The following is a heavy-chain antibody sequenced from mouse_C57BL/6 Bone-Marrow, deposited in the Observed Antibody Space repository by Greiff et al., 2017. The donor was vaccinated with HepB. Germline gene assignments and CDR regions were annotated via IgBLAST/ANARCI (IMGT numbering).Heavy chain of an antibody. J-gene: IGHJ1*03. CDR1: GYTFTSYW. V-gene: IGHV1-69*01. CDR3: AIGTTVVAHWYFDV. CDR2: IDPSDSYT. D-gene: IGHD1-1*01. Sequence: QVQLQQPGAELVMPGASVKLSCKASGYTFTSYWMHWVKQRPGQGLEWIGEIDPSDSYTNYNQKFKGKATLTVDKSSSTAYMQLSSLTSEDSAVYYCAIGTTVVAHWYFDVWGTGTTVTVSS.